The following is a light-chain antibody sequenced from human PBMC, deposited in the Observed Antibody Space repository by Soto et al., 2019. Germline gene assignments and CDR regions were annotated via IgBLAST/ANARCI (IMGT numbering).Light chain of an antibody. V-gene: IGKV2-30*01. CDR2: QVS. J-gene: IGKJ2*01. CDR1: QSLAYIDGNTY. Sequence: DVVMTQSPLSLPVTLGQPASISCRSSQSLAYIDGNTYLNWFHQRPGQSPRRLIYQVSNRDSGVPDRCSGSGSVTDFTLKISRVEAADVGVCYCMQGTHWPPYTFGQGTKLEIK. CDR3: MQGTHWPPYT.